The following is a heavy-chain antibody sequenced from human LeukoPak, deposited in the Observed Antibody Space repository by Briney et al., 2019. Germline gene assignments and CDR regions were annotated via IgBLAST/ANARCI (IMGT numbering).Heavy chain of an antibody. V-gene: IGHV3-7*01. CDR2: IKQDGSEK. CDR1: GFTFSNYW. D-gene: IGHD6-6*01. Sequence: GGSLRLSCAASGFTFSNYWMTWVRRAPRKGLEWVANIKQDGSEKYYVDSVKGRFTISRDNAKNALYLQMNSLRVEDTAVYYCARVYHSTSGRAIDYWGQGTLVTVSS. CDR3: ARVYHSTSGRAIDY. J-gene: IGHJ4*02.